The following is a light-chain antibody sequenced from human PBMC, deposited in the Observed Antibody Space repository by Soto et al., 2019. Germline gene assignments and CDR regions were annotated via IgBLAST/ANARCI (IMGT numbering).Light chain of an antibody. Sequence: QSALTQPRSVSGSPGQSVTISCTGTNSDVGGYNYVSWYQQYPGKAPKLMISGVSERPSGVPDRFSGSKSGNTASLTISGLQAEDEADYYCCQYVATDTWVFGGGTK. CDR3: CQYVATDTWV. CDR1: NSDVGGYNY. CDR2: GVS. V-gene: IGLV2-11*01. J-gene: IGLJ3*02.